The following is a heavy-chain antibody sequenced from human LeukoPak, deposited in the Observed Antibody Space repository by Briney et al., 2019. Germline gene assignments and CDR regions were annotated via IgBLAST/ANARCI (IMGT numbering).Heavy chain of an antibody. D-gene: IGHD5-24*01. J-gene: IGHJ3*02. Sequence: ASVKVSCKASGYTFTSYDINWVRQATGQGLEWMGWMNPNSGNTGYAQRFQGRVTITRDTSISTAYMEVSSLTSEDTAVYYCARNYLGLGIWGQGTMVTVSS. CDR3: ARNYLGLGI. V-gene: IGHV1-8*01. CDR1: GYTFTSYD. CDR2: MNPNSGNT.